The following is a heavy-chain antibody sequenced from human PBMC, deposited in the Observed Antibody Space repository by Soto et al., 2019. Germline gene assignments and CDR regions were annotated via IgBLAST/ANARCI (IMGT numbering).Heavy chain of an antibody. D-gene: IGHD1-26*01. Sequence: QVQLVESGGGVVQPGRSLRLSCAASGFTFSSYGMHWVRQAPGKGLEWLAVISYDGSNKYYADSVKGRFTISRDNSKNTLYLQMNSLRAEDTAVYYGAKEVVVGATTGLVDYYDYYGMDVWGQGTTVTVSS. CDR1: GFTFSSYG. CDR2: ISYDGSNK. V-gene: IGHV3-30*18. CDR3: AKEVVVGATTGLVDYYDYYGMDV. J-gene: IGHJ6*02.